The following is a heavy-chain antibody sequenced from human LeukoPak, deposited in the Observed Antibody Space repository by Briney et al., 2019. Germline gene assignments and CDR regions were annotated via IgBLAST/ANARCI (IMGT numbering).Heavy chain of an antibody. CDR2: IYYSGST. V-gene: IGHV4-59*01. CDR1: GGSFSGYY. Sequence: SETLSLTCAVYGGSFSGYYWSWIRQPPGKGLEWIGYIYYSGSTNYNPSLKSRVTISVDTSKNQFSLKLSSVTAADTAVYYCARGLNWGGEFDYWGQGTLVTVSS. J-gene: IGHJ4*02. D-gene: IGHD7-27*01. CDR3: ARGLNWGGEFDY.